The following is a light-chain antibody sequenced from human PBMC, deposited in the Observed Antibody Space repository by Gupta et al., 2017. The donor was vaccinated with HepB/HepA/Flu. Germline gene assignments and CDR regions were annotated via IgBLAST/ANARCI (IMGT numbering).Light chain of an antibody. CDR2: GKN. Sequence: SSELTQDPAVSVALGQTVRITCQGDSLRSYYASWYQQKPGQAPVLVIYGKNNRPSGIPDRFSGSTSGTTASLTITGAQAEDEADYYCHSRDSSGNHPVFGGGTKLTVL. CDR1: SLRSYY. J-gene: IGLJ2*01. V-gene: IGLV3-19*01. CDR3: HSRDSSGNHPV.